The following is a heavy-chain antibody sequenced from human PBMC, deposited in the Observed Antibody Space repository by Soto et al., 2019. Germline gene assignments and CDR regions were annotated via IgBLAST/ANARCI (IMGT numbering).Heavy chain of an antibody. CDR1: GFTFSSYE. CDR2: ISSSGSTI. CDR3: ARESECSSTSCYAVESPRGFDY. Sequence: GGSLRLSCAASGFTFSSYEMNWVRQAPGKGLEWGAYISSSGSTIYYADSVKGRFTISRDNAKNSLYLQMNSLRAEDTAVYYCARESECSSTSCYAVESPRGFDYWGQGTLVTVSS. D-gene: IGHD2-2*01. V-gene: IGHV3-48*03. J-gene: IGHJ4*02.